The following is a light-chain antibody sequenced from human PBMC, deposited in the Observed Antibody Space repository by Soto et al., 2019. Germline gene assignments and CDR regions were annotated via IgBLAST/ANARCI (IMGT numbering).Light chain of an antibody. CDR3: QQYYSAPPLT. V-gene: IGKV4-1*01. Sequence: DIVMTQSPDSLAVSLGERATINCKSSQSVLYSSDNKNYLAWFQQKPGQPPKLLIYWASTRESGVPDRFSGSGSETDFTLTISSLQAEDVVVYYCQQYYSAPPLTFGGGTKVEIK. CDR2: WAS. J-gene: IGKJ4*01. CDR1: QSVLYSSDNKNY.